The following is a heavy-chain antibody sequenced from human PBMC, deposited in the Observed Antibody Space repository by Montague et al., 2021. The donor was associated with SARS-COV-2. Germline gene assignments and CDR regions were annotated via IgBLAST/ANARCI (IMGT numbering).Heavy chain of an antibody. D-gene: IGHD2-2*02. J-gene: IGHJ6*03. CDR2: IHHGGST. CDR3: ARQGEGVVPSPILGAGPYWSFYYIDF. CDR1: GGSFSTYS. V-gene: IGHV4-34*01. Sequence: SEILSLTCAVYGGSFSTYSWNWIRQSPGKGLEWIGEIHHGGSTNYNPSLKSRVTISADTSKNQFSLKLTSVAAADTAVYYCARQGEGVVPSPILGAGPYWSFYYIDFWGKGTTATVSS.